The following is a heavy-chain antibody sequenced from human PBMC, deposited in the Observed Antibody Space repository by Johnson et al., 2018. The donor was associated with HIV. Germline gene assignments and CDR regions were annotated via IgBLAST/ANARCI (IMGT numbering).Heavy chain of an antibody. CDR1: GFTFSSYG. J-gene: IGHJ3*02. CDR2: IRYDGSNK. D-gene: IGHD1-1*01. Sequence: QVQLVESGGGVVQPGGSLRLSCAASGFTFSSYGMHWVRQAPGKGLEWVAFIRYDGSNKYYADSVKGRFTISRDNSKNTLYLQMNSLRAEDTAVYYCARAPGADPNPGTGSNDAFDIWGQGTMVTVSS. CDR3: ARAPGADPNPGTGSNDAFDI. V-gene: IGHV3-30*02.